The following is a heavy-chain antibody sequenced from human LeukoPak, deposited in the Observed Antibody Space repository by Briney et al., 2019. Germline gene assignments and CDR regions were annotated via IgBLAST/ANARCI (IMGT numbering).Heavy chain of an antibody. CDR2: IYTSGST. D-gene: IGHD3-3*01. CDR1: GGSISSYY. V-gene: IGHV4-4*07. Sequence: PSETLSLTCTVSGGSISSYYWSWIRQPAGKGLEWIGRIYTSGSTNYNPSLKSRVTMSVDTSKNQFSLKLSSVTAADTAVYYCARASPYYDFWSGTLDYYYYMDVRGKGTTVTVSS. J-gene: IGHJ6*03. CDR3: ARASPYYDFWSGTLDYYYYMDV.